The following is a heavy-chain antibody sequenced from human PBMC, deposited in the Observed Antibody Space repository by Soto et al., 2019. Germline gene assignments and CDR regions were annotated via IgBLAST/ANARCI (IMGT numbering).Heavy chain of an antibody. V-gene: IGHV3-23*01. D-gene: IGHD6-6*01. CDR1: GVIFSNFA. CDR3: VTAFRPGLDN. Sequence: VGSLRLPCAASGVIFSNFAWHWVRRAPGKGLEWVSSIRQSGDRSSYADSAKGRFTISRDNSKNTLYLQMNGLRLDVTAVYYCVTAFRPGLDNWGAGTLVTVS. CDR2: IRQSGDRS. J-gene: IGHJ1*01.